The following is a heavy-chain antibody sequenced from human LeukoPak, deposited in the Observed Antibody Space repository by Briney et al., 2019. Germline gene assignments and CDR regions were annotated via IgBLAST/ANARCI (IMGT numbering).Heavy chain of an antibody. CDR2: ISYDGSNK. Sequence: PGRSLRLSCAASGFTFSSYAMHWVRQAPGKGLEWVAVISYDGSNKYYADSVKGRFTISRDNSKNTLYLQMNSLRAEDTAVYYCAKDLGYCSGGSCYYQYYYYYGMDVWGKGTTVTVSS. J-gene: IGHJ6*04. CDR1: GFTFSSYA. D-gene: IGHD2-15*01. CDR3: AKDLGYCSGGSCYYQYYYYYGMDV. V-gene: IGHV3-30-3*01.